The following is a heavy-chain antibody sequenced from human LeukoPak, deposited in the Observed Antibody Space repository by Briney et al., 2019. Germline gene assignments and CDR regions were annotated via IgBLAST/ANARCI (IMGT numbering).Heavy chain of an antibody. CDR2: IYYSGST. V-gene: IGHV4-59*01. CDR1: GGPFSSYY. D-gene: IGHD5-18*01. J-gene: IGHJ3*02. CDR3: ARVDTAMVRSAFDI. Sequence: SGTLSLPCPVSGGPFSSYYWSWIRQPPGKGREWIGYIYYSGSTNYNPSLKSRVTISVDTSKNQFSLKLSSVTAADTAVYYCARVDTAMVRSAFDIWGQGTMVTVSS.